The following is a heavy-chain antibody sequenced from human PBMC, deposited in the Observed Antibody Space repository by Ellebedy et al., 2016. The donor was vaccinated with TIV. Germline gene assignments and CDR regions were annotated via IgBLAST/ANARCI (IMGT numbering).Heavy chain of an antibody. J-gene: IGHJ6*02. Sequence: GGSLRLSXAASGFTFDDYTMHWVRQAPGKGLEWVSLISWDGGSTYYADSVKGRFTISRDNSKNSLYLQMNSLRTEDTALYYCAKVIMIGYYYYGMDVWGQGTTVTVSS. CDR3: AKVIMIGYYYYGMDV. CDR1: GFTFDDYT. V-gene: IGHV3-43*01. CDR2: ISWDGGST. D-gene: IGHD3-16*01.